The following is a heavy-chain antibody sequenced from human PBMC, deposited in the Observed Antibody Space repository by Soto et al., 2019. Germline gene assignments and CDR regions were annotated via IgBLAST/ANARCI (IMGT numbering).Heavy chain of an antibody. J-gene: IGHJ6*02. V-gene: IGHV1-2*04. CDR3: ARDRRATAVIGTKDTMDV. Sequence: ASVKFSCKASGYTFTTYYIHWVRQAPGRGLEWMGWINPSSGGTNYAQRFQGWVTMTRDTSISTAYMELNRLKSDDTAVYYCARDRRATAVIGTKDTMDVWGEGTKVTVS. CDR1: GYTFTTYY. D-gene: IGHD1-20*01. CDR2: INPSSGGT.